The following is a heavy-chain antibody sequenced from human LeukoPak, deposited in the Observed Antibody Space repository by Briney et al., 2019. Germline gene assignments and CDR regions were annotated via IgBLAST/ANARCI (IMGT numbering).Heavy chain of an antibody. CDR1: GGSISSYY. CDR3: ARDRAYCSGGSCYDYGMDV. D-gene: IGHD2-15*01. Sequence: SETLSLTCTVSGGSISSYYWSWIRQPPGKGLEWIGYIYYSGSTNYNPYLKSRVTISVDTSKNQFSLKLSSVTAADTAVYYCARDRAYCSGGSCYDYGMDVWGQGTTVTVSS. J-gene: IGHJ6*02. CDR2: IYYSGST. V-gene: IGHV4-59*01.